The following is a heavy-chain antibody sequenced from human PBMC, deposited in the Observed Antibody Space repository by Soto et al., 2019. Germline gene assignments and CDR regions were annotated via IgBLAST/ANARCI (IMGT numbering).Heavy chain of an antibody. Sequence: EVQLVESGGGLVQPGRSLRLSCAASGFTFDAYALHWVRQAPGKGLEWVSGISWNSGSIGYADSVKGRFTISRDNAKNSLYLQMNSLRAEDTALYYCAKEIGPDHYDFWSGWAFDYWGQGTLVTVSS. D-gene: IGHD3-3*01. CDR2: ISWNSGSI. CDR3: AKEIGPDHYDFWSGWAFDY. V-gene: IGHV3-9*01. CDR1: GFTFDAYA. J-gene: IGHJ4*02.